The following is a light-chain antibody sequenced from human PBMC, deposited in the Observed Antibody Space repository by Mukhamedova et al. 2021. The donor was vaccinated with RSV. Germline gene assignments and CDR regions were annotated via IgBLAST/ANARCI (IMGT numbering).Light chain of an antibody. J-gene: IGKJ3*01. Sequence: WYQRRVHGKAPKLLIYKASTLEGEVPSRFSGSGSGTEFTLTISSLQPDDFATYYCQQYDTYFTFGPGTKVDIK. CDR3: QQYDTYFT. V-gene: IGKV1-5*03. CDR2: KAS.